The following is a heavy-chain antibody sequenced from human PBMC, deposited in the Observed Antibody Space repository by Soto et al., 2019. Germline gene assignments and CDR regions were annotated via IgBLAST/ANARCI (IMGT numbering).Heavy chain of an antibody. D-gene: IGHD3-22*01. Sequence: ASVKVSCKASGYIFTDYYMHWFRQARGQELGWMGRINRNSGGTNYAQKFQGRVTMTRDTSISTAYTELSSLIYEDTATYYCARDLKRYYDRSGYGYHYYGMDVWGQGTKVTVSS. CDR1: GYIFTDYY. CDR2: INRNSGGT. J-gene: IGHJ6*02. V-gene: IGHV1-2*06. CDR3: ARDLKRYYDRSGYGYHYYGMDV.